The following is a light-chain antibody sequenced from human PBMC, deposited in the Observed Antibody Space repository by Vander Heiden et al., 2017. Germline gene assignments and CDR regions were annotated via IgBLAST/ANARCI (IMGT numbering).Light chain of an antibody. CDR1: SSDVGGYDS. J-gene: IGLJ1*01. Sequence: SALPQPASVSGSLGQSITISCAGTSSDVGGYDSVSWYQQHPGKAPKLMIYDVTYRPSGVSIRFSGSKSGNTASLTISGLQAEDESDYYCSSYTTTGTRLFGTGTKVTVL. V-gene: IGLV2-14*03. CDR2: DVT. CDR3: SSYTTTGTRL.